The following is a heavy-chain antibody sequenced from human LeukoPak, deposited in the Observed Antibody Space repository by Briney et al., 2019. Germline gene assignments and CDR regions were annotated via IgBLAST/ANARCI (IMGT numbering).Heavy chain of an antibody. J-gene: IGHJ4*02. D-gene: IGHD3-10*01. CDR2: ISWNSGSI. V-gene: IGHV3-9*01. Sequence: GGSLRLSCAASGFTFDDYAMHWVRQAPGKGLEWVSGISWNSGSIGYADSVKGRFTISRDNSKNTLYLQMNSLRAEDTAVYYCAKDFYGSGSQIDYWGQGTLVTVSS. CDR1: GFTFDDYA. CDR3: AKDFYGSGSQIDY.